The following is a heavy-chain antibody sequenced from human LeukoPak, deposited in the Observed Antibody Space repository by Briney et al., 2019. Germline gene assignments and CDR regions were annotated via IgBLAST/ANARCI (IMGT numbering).Heavy chain of an antibody. D-gene: IGHD2-8*01. CDR1: GYTFSNYY. V-gene: IGHV1-46*01. Sequence: ASVKVSCKASGYTFSNYYMHWVRQAPGQGLEWMGIINPNDGSTSYAQRFQGRVTMTTDTSTSTAYMELRSLRSDDTAVYYCARDRGWCTNGVCYIGYMDVWGKGTTVTVSS. CDR2: INPNDGST. J-gene: IGHJ6*03. CDR3: ARDRGWCTNGVCYIGYMDV.